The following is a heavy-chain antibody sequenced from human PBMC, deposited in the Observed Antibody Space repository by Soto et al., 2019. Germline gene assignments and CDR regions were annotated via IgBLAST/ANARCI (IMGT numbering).Heavy chain of an antibody. J-gene: IGHJ4*02. CDR2: IKQDGSEK. V-gene: IGHV3-7*01. CDR3: ARDGSHWQLVRWYYFDY. CDR1: GFTFSSYW. D-gene: IGHD6-13*01. Sequence: EVQLVECGGGLVQPGGSLRLSCAASGFTFSSYWMSWVRQAPGKGLEWVANIKQDGSEKYYVDSVKGRFTISRDNAKNSLYMQMNSLRAEDTAVYYCARDGSHWQLVRWYYFDYWGQGTLVTVSS.